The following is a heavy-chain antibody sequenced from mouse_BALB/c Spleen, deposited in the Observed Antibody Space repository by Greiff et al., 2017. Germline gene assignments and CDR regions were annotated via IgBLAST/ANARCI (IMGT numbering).Heavy chain of an antibody. Sequence: EVHLVESGGGLVQPGGSRKLSCAASGFTFSSFGMHWVRQAPEKGLEWVAYISSGSSTIYYADTVKGRFTISRDNPKNTLFLQMTSLRSEDTAMYYCARSPYGNYRYAMDYWGQGTSVTVSS. CDR1: GFTFSSFG. V-gene: IGHV5-17*02. D-gene: IGHD2-1*01. J-gene: IGHJ4*01. CDR2: ISSGSSTI. CDR3: ARSPYGNYRYAMDY.